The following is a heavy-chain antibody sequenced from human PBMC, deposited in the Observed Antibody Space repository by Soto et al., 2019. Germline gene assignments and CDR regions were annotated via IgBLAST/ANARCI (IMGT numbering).Heavy chain of an antibody. Sequence: QITLNESGPTVVRPTETLTLTCRFSGFSLTTSGVGVGWIRQSPGKAPEWLALIYWDADKRYSASLKSRLTITKDASKNQVVLTGSDLDPTDTATYYCAHRVLRAVFGLVTTTAIYFDFWGQGTPVAVSS. V-gene: IGHV2-5*02. CDR3: AHRVLRAVFGLVTTTAIYFDF. CDR2: IYWDADK. D-gene: IGHD3-3*01. CDR1: GFSLTTSGVG. J-gene: IGHJ4*02.